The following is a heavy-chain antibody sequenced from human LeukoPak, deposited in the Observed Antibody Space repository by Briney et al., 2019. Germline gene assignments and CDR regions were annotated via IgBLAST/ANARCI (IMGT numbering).Heavy chain of an antibody. CDR3: ARDYVVTMSGLLLGAFDL. D-gene: IGHD3-10*02. CDR1: GYTFTSYY. CDR2: INPNSGDA. Sequence: GASVKVSCKASGYTFTSYYMHWVRQAPGQGLEWMGWINPNSGDANYGQKSQGRVTLTRDTSISTAYMELTSLTSDDTAIYYCARDYVVTMSGLLLGAFDLWGQGTVVTVSS. J-gene: IGHJ3*01. V-gene: IGHV1-2*02.